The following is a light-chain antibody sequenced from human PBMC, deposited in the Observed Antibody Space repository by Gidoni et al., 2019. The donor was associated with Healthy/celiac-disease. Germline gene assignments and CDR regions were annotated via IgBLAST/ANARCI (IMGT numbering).Light chain of an antibody. CDR1: QSVSSY. V-gene: IGKV3-11*01. CDR3: QQRSNWPPLT. J-gene: IGKJ4*01. CDR2: DAS. Sequence: EIALTQSPATLSLSPGERATLSCRASQSVSSYLAWYQQKPGQAPRLLIYDASNRATGIPARFSGSGSGTDFTLTLSSLEPEDFAVYYCQQRSNWPPLTFXGXTKVEIK.